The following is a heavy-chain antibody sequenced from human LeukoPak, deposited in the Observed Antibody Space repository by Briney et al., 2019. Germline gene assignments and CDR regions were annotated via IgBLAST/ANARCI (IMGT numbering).Heavy chain of an antibody. CDR2: ISGSGGST. CDR1: GFTFSSYG. CDR3: AKAVDGDNTYNFDY. V-gene: IGHV3-23*01. Sequence: GESLKISCAASGFTFSSYGMSWVRQAPGKGLEWVSAISGSGGSTYFADSVKGRFTISRDNSKNTLYLQMNSLRAEDTAVYYCAKAVDGDNTYNFDYWGQGTLVTVSS. J-gene: IGHJ4*02. D-gene: IGHD4-17*01.